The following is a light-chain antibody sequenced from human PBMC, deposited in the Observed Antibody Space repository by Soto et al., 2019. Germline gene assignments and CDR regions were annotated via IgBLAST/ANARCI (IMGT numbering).Light chain of an antibody. J-gene: IGLJ3*02. CDR2: RND. V-gene: IGLV1-47*01. CDR3: AAWDDSLSGVV. CDR1: TSNLGSNF. Sequence: QPVLTQPPSASGTPGQRVTISCSGSTSNLGSNFVYWYQQVPGAAPKLLISRNDQRPSGVPDRFSGSKSGTSASLAISGLRSDDEADYHCAAWDDSLSGVVFGGGTKLTVL.